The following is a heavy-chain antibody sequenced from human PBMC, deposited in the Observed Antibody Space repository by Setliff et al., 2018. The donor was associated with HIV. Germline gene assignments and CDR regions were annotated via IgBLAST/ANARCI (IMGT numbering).Heavy chain of an antibody. D-gene: IGHD3-3*01. V-gene: IGHV3-21*01. Sequence: GESLKISCVASEVISTTFIANWVRQAPGKGLEWLSTISGGGHYVNYAVSLRGRFTVSRDNSKNALYLQMNSLRAEDTAVYYCARVNPHDPHWYLDVWGRGTLVTVSS. CDR2: ISGGGHYV. CDR3: ARVNPHDPHWYLDV. J-gene: IGHJ2*01. CDR1: EVISTTFI.